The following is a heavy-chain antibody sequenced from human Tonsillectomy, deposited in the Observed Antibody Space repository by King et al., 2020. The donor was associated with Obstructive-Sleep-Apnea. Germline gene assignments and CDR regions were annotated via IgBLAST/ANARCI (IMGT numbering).Heavy chain of an antibody. CDR1: GGSLSSGDSY. J-gene: IGHJ4*02. V-gene: IGHV4-31*03. CDR3: AREYSSGWHDY. CDR2: IFNTGGN. D-gene: IGHD6-19*01. Sequence: QLQESGPGLVKPSQTLSLTCTVAGGSLSSGDSYWSWIRQHPGKGLEWIGDIFNTGGNYYNPSPKIRVTISVDTSKNQSSLKLSSVTAADPAVYYCAREYSSGWHDYWGQGTLVTVSS.